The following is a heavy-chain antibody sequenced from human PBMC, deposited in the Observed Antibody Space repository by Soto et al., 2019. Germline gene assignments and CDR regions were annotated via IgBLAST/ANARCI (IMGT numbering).Heavy chain of an antibody. CDR1: GFTFSSYA. Sequence: GGSLRLSCAASGFTFSSYAMHWVRQAPGKGLEWVAVISYDGSNKYYADSVKGRFTISRDNSKNTLYLQMNSLRAEDTAVYYCAREELGIWFDPWGQGTLVTVSS. J-gene: IGHJ5*02. V-gene: IGHV3-30-3*01. CDR2: ISYDGSNK. D-gene: IGHD7-27*01. CDR3: AREELGIWFDP.